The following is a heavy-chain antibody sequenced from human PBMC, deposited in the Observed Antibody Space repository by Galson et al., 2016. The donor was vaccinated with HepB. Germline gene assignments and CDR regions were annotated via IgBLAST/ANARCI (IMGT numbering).Heavy chain of an antibody. CDR2: ISHDGDDT. V-gene: IGHV3-30*18. J-gene: IGHJ6*03. CDR1: GFTFSHYA. CDR3: AKEYEQWLNLYYMDV. D-gene: IGHD6-19*01. Sequence: SLRLSCAASGFTFSHYAIHWVRQAPGKGLEWVALISHDGDDTYYADSVKGRFTISRDDSKNTLFLEMNSLRVEDTAVYYCAKEYEQWLNLYYMDVWGNGTTVTVSS.